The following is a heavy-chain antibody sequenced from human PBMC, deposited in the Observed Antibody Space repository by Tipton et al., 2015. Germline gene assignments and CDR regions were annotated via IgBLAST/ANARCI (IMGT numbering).Heavy chain of an antibody. J-gene: IGHJ3*02. CDR2: IYYSGRR. V-gene: IGHV4-59*01. CDR1: GGSISSYY. CDR3: ARKTPKTERITIFGVVITGAFDI. D-gene: IGHD3-3*01. Sequence: TLSLTCTVSGGSISSYYWSWIRQPPGKGLEWIGYIYYSGRRNYNPSLKSRVTMSVDTSKNQFSLKVSSVTAADTAVYYCARKTPKTERITIFGVVITGAFDIWGQGTMVTVSS.